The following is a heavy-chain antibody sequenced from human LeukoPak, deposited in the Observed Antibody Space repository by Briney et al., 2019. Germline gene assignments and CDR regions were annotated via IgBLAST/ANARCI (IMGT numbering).Heavy chain of an antibody. Sequence: ASVKVSCKASGGTFSSYAISWVRQAPGQGLEWMGGIIPIFGTANYAQKFQGRVTITADKSTSTAYMELSSLRSEDTAVYYCARNPRSDFSSTSCYLTPPPHYYYGMDVWGKGPRSPSPQ. J-gene: IGHJ6*01. CDR2: IIPIFGTA. CDR3: ARNPRSDFSSTSCYLTPPPHYYYGMDV. D-gene: IGHD2-2*01. V-gene: IGHV1-69*06. CDR1: GGTFSSYA.